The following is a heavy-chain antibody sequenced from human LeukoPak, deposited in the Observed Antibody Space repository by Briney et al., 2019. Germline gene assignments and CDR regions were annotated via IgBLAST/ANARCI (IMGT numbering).Heavy chain of an antibody. CDR1: GSSISSGGYY. V-gene: IGHV4-31*03. CDR2: IYYSGST. CDR3: ARVTRYYYDSSGYYYFDY. J-gene: IGHJ4*02. Sequence: SETLSLTCTVSGSSISSGGYYWSWIRQHPGKGLEWIGYIYYSGSTYYNPSLKSRVTISVDTSKNQFSLKLSSVTAADTAVYYCARVTRYYYDSSGYYYFDYWGQGTLVTVSS. D-gene: IGHD3-22*01.